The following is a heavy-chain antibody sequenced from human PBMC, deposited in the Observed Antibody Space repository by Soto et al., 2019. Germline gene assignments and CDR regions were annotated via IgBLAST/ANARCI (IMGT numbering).Heavy chain of an antibody. Sequence: QVQLVESGGGLVKPGGSLRLSCAASGFTFSDYYMSWIRQAPGKGLEWVSYISSSSSYTNYADYVKGRFTISRDNAKNSLYLQMNSLRAEDTAVYYCARSVAAAAGTAYFQHWGQGTLVTVSS. CDR1: GFTFSDYY. CDR3: ARSVAAAAGTAYFQH. D-gene: IGHD6-13*01. V-gene: IGHV3-11*06. CDR2: ISSSSSYT. J-gene: IGHJ1*01.